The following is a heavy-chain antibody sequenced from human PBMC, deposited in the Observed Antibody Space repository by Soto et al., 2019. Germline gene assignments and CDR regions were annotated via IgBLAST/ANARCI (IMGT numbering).Heavy chain of an antibody. V-gene: IGHV3-48*03. D-gene: IGHD3-22*01. CDR1: GFTFSSYE. CDR3: ARDVEGYYYDSSGYYGGMDV. Sequence: PGGSLRLSCAASGFTFSSYEMNWVRQAPGKGLEWVSYISSSGSTIYYADSVKGRFTISRDNAKNSLYLQMNSLRAEDTAVYYCARDVEGYYYDSSGYYGGMDVWGQGTTVTVSS. J-gene: IGHJ6*02. CDR2: ISSSGSTI.